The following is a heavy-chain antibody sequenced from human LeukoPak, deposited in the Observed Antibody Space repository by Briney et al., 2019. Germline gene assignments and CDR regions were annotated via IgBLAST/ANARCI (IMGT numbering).Heavy chain of an antibody. D-gene: IGHD3-22*01. Sequence: ASVKVSCKASGYTFTSYGISWVRQAPGQGLEWMGWISAYNGNTNYAQKLQGRVTMTTDTSTNTAYMELRSLRSDDTAVYFCARVRVSSGSHPWYFDYWGQGTLVTVSS. CDR3: ARVRVSSGSHPWYFDY. V-gene: IGHV1-18*01. CDR1: GYTFTSYG. J-gene: IGHJ4*02. CDR2: ISAYNGNT.